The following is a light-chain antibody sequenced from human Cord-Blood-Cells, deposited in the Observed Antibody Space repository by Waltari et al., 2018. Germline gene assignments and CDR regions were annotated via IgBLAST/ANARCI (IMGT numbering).Light chain of an antibody. CDR2: DAS. CDR1: QSVSSY. Sequence: EIVLTQSPATLSLSSGEIATLSCRASQSVSSYLAWYQQKPGQAPRLLIDDASNRATGIPARFSSSGSGTDFTLTISSLEPEDCAVYYCQQRSNWPPWTFGQGTKVEIK. CDR3: QQRSNWPPWT. V-gene: IGKV3-11*01. J-gene: IGKJ1*01.